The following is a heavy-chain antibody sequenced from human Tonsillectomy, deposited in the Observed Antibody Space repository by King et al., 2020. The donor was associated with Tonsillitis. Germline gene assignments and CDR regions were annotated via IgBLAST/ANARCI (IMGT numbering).Heavy chain of an antibody. V-gene: IGHV4-4*02. CDR3: ARDWGMVRGIVTYNWFDP. CDR2: IYGSGST. Sequence: VQLQESGPGLVKPSGTLSLTCAVSGGSISSDNWWSWVRQAPGKGLEWIGEIYGSGSTNYNPSLKSRVTITVDKSKNQFSLRLTSVTAADTAVYYCARDWGMVRGIVTYNWFDPWGQGTLVTVSS. D-gene: IGHD3-10*01. CDR1: GGSISSDNW. J-gene: IGHJ5*02.